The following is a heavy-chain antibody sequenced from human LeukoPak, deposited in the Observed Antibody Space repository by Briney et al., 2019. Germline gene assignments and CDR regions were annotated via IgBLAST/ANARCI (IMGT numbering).Heavy chain of an antibody. J-gene: IGHJ6*03. V-gene: IGHV4-39*07. Sequence: SETLSLTCTVSGGIISSSSYYWGWMRQPPGKGLEWIGSIYYSGGTYYSPSLKSRVTISVDKSKNLFSLKLSSVTAADTAVYYCAREGGYGDFRVHYYYYMDVWGQGTTVTISS. CDR3: AREGGYGDFRVHYYYYMDV. D-gene: IGHD4-17*01. CDR2: IYYSGGT. CDR1: GGIISSSSYY.